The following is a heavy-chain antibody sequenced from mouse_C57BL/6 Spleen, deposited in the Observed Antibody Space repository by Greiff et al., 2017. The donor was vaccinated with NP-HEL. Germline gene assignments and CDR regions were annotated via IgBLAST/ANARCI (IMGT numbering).Heavy chain of an antibody. CDR1: GYAFSSSW. V-gene: IGHV1-82*01. Sequence: QVQLQQSGPELVKPGASVKISCKASGYAFSSSWMNWVKQRPGKGLEWIGRIYPGDGDTNYNGKFKGKATLTADKSSSTTYRQLSSLTSEDSPVYFCARGREAYYSNYDAMDYWGQGTSVTVSS. CDR2: IYPGDGDT. J-gene: IGHJ4*01. D-gene: IGHD2-5*01. CDR3: ARGREAYYSNYDAMDY.